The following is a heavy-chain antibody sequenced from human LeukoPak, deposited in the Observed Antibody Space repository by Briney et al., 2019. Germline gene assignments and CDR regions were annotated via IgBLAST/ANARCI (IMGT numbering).Heavy chain of an antibody. Sequence: GESLKISCKGSGYSFTSYWIGWVRQMPGKGLEWMGIIYPGDSDTRYSPSFQGQVTISADKSISTAYLQWSSLKASDTAMYYWARKYSSGWSGYYYGMDVWGQGTTVTVSS. J-gene: IGHJ6*02. CDR1: GYSFTSYW. D-gene: IGHD6-19*01. CDR3: ARKYSSGWSGYYYGMDV. CDR2: IYPGDSDT. V-gene: IGHV5-51*01.